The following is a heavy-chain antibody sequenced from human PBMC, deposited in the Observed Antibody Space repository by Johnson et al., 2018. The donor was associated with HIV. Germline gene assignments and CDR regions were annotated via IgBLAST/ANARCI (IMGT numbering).Heavy chain of an antibody. CDR2: IKQDGSEK. CDR3: TGGWYNLSAFDI. CDR1: GFMFSRYW. J-gene: IGHJ3*02. V-gene: IGHV3-7*01. Sequence: MQLVESGGGLVQPGGSLRLSCAASGFMFSRYWMSWVRQAPGKGLEWVANIKQDGSEKYYVDSVKGRFTISRANAKNSLYVQMNSLRAEDTAMYYCTGGWYNLSAFDIWGQGTMVTVSS. D-gene: IGHD6-19*01.